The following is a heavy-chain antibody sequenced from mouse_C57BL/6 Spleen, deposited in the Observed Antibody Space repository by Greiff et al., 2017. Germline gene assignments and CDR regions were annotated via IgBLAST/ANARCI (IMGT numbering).Heavy chain of an antibody. CDR1: GFTFSNSW. CDR2: IRLKSDNYAT. Sequence: EVKVEESGGGLVQPGGSMTLSCVASGFTFSNSWMNWVRQSPEKGLEWVAQIRLKSDNYATHYAESVKGRFTISRDDSKSSVYLQMNNLRAEDTGIYYCTRDGYFDYWGQGTTLTVSS. D-gene: IGHD2-3*01. V-gene: IGHV6-3*01. J-gene: IGHJ2*01. CDR3: TRDGYFDY.